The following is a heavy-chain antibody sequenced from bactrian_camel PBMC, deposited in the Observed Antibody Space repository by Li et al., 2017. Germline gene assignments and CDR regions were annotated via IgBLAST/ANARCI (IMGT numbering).Heavy chain of an antibody. Sequence: VQLVESGGGSVQAGGSLNVSCVTSGAFADAYCMAWFRRPPGKEREGVATHAVRGTNTYADSVKGRFTVSRDNAKNTLFLQMTSLKTEDTAVYYCAAGGASSSIQNQTTRGQGTQVTVS. D-gene: IGHD8*01. J-gene: IGHJ4*01. CDR2: HAVRGTN. CDR1: GAFADAYC. V-gene: IGHV3S53*01.